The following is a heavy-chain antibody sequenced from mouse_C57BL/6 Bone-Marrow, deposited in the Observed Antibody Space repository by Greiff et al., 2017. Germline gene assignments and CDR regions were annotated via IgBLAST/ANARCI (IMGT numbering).Heavy chain of an antibody. J-gene: IGHJ2*01. V-gene: IGHV1-54*01. CDR1: GYAFTNYL. D-gene: IGHD4-1*02. Sequence: QVQLKQPGAELVRPGTSVKVSCKASGYAFTNYLIEWVKQRPGQGLEWIGVINPGSGGTNYNEKFKGKATLTADKSSSTAYMQLSSLTSEDSAVYFCARPNLGTQLGRDYWGQGTTLTVSS. CDR3: ARPNLGTQLGRDY. CDR2: INPGSGGT.